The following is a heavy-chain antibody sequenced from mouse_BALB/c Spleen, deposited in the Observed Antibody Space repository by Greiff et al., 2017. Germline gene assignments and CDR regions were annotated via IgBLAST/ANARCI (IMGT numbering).Heavy chain of an antibody. CDR1: GYTFTDYA. CDR2: ISTYYGDA. D-gene: IGHD2-2*01. CDR3: ARADGYDPRYARDY. Sequence: VQLQQSGAELVRPGVSVKISCKGSGYTFTDYAMHWVKQSHAKSLEWIGVISTYYGDASYNQKFKGKATLTVDKSSSTAYMQLKSLTSEDSAVYYCARADGYDPRYARDYWGQGTSVTVSS. J-gene: IGHJ4*01. V-gene: IGHV1S137*01.